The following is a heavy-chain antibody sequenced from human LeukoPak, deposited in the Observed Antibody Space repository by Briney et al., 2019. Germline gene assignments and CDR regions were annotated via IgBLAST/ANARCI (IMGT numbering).Heavy chain of an antibody. CDR2: INPNSGGT. CDR3: AREAAMVNCFDY. CDR1: GYTFTGYY. V-gene: IGHV1-2*02. J-gene: IGHJ4*02. Sequence: ASVKVSCKASGYTFTGYYMHWVRQAPGQGLEWMGWINPNSGGTNYAQKFQGRVTMTRDTSISTAYMELSRLRSDDTAVYYCAREAAMVNCFDYWGQGTLVTVSS. D-gene: IGHD5-18*01.